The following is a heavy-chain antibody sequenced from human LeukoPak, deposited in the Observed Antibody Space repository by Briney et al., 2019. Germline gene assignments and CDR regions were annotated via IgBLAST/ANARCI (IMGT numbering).Heavy chain of an antibody. J-gene: IGHJ4*02. Sequence: SQTLSLTCTVSGGSISSGSYYWSWIRQPAGKGLEWIGRIYTSGSTNYNPSLKSRVTISVDTSKNQFSLKLSSVTAADTALYYCARGSSGYYPYYFDYWGQGTLVTVPS. CDR1: GGSISSGSYY. D-gene: IGHD3-22*01. V-gene: IGHV4-61*02. CDR2: IYTSGST. CDR3: ARGSSGYYPYYFDY.